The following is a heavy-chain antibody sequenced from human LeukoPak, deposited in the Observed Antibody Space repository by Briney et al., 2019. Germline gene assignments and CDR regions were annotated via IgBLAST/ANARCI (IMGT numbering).Heavy chain of an antibody. CDR3: AKGGESYLFCRFDY. CDR1: GFTFSSSA. CDR2: ISDSGGST. D-gene: IGHD1-26*01. V-gene: IGHV3-23*01. J-gene: IGHJ4*02. Sequence: GGSLRLSCAASGFTFSSSAMSWVRQAPGKGLEWVSGISDSGGSTYYADSVKGRFTISRDNSKNTLYLQMNSLRAEDTAVYYCAKGGESYLFCRFDYWGQGTLVTVSS.